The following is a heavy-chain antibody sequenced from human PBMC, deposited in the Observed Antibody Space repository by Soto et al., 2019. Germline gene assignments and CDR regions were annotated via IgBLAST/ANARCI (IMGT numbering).Heavy chain of an antibody. CDR2: IYYSGST. CDR1: GGSISSGDYY. D-gene: IGHD1-26*01. CDR3: ARREGPNWFDP. V-gene: IGHV4-30-4*01. Sequence: NPSETLSLTCTVSGGSISSGDYYWSWIRQPPGKGLEWIGYIYYSGSTYYNPSLKSRVTISVDTSKNQFSLKLSSVTAADTAVYYCARREGPNWFDPWGQGTLVTVSS. J-gene: IGHJ5*02.